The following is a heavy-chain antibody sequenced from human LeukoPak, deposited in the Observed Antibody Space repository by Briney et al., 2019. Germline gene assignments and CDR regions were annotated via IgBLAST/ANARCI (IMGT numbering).Heavy chain of an antibody. D-gene: IGHD6-19*01. J-gene: IGHJ4*02. V-gene: IGHV4-34*01. CDR2: INHSGST. Sequence: TTSDTLSLTCAVYGGSFSGYYWSWTRQPPGKGLEWIGEINHSGSTNYNPSLKSRVTISVDTSKNQFSLKLSSVTAADTAVYYCARARQWLVRSPFDYWGQGTLVTVSS. CDR1: GGSFSGYY. CDR3: ARARQWLVRSPFDY.